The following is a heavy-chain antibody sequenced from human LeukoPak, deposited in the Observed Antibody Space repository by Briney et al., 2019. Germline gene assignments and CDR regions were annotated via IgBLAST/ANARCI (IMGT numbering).Heavy chain of an antibody. CDR2: INPNSGGT. CDR1: GYTFTGYY. CDR3: ARDADSSSSNYFDY. J-gene: IGHJ4*02. D-gene: IGHD6-6*01. V-gene: IGHV1-2*02. Sequence: ASVKVSCKAPGYTFTGYYMHWVRQAPGQGLEWMGWINPNSGGTNYAQKFQGRVTMTRDTSISTAYMELSRLRSDDTAVYYCARDADSSSSNYFDYWGQGTLVTVSS.